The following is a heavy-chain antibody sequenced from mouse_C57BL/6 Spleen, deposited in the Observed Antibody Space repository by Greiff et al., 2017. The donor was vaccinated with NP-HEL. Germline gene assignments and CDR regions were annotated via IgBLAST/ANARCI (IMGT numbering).Heavy chain of an antibody. J-gene: IGHJ1*03. D-gene: IGHD1-1*01. CDR2: ISSGGSYT. CDR3: ARRYYGSSPNWYFDV. Sequence: EVQLVESGGDLVKPGGSLKLSCAASGFTFSSYGMSWVRQTPDKRLEWVATISSGGSYTYYPDSVKGRFTISRDNAKNTLYLQMSSLKSEDTAMYYCARRYYGSSPNWYFDVWGTGTTVTVSS. V-gene: IGHV5-6*01. CDR1: GFTFSSYG.